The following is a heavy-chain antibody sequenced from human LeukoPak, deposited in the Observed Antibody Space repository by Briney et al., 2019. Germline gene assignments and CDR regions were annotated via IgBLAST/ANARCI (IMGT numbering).Heavy chain of an antibody. CDR1: GGSISSYY. V-gene: IGHV4-4*07. CDR3: AREPVAGTSFDY. D-gene: IGHD6-19*01. Sequence: PSETLSLTCTVSGGSISSYYWGWVRQPAGKGLEWIGRIYTSGSTNYNPSLKSRVTISVDKSKNQFSLELSSVTAADTAVYYCAREPVAGTSFDYWGQGTLVTVSS. CDR2: IYTSGST. J-gene: IGHJ4*02.